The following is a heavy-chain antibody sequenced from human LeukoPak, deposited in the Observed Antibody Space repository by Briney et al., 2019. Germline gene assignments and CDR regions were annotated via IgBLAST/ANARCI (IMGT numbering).Heavy chain of an antibody. CDR1: GGTFSSYA. J-gene: IGHJ4*02. Sequence: SVKVSCKASGGTFSSYAISWARQAPGQGLEWMGGIIPIFGTANYAQEFQGRVTITADESTSTAYMELSSLRSEDTAVYYCARDRGYCSGGSCRSFDYWGQGTLVTVSS. D-gene: IGHD2-15*01. CDR2: IIPIFGTA. CDR3: ARDRGYCSGGSCRSFDY. V-gene: IGHV1-69*13.